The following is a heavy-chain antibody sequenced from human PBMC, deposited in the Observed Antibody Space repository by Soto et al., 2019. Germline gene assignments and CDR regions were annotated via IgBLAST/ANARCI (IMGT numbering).Heavy chain of an antibody. J-gene: IGHJ4*02. CDR3: ARVPDYDVSSGYCDY. CDR2: ISYGGGDK. CDR1: GFTFSNYA. V-gene: IGHV3-30*04. D-gene: IGHD3-3*01. Sequence: QVQLVESGGGVVQPGRSLRLSCAASGFTFSNYAMHWVRQAPGKGLEWVAVISYGGGDKYYADSVRGRFTISRDNSKNTLYLQMNSLRAEDTAVYYCARVPDYDVSSGYCDYWGQGTLVTVSS.